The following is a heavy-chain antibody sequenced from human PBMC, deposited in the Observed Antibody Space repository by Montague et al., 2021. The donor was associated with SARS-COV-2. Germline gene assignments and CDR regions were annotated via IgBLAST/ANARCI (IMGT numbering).Heavy chain of an antibody. CDR3: ARDMVVTDGISDY. CDR1: GFTFSYFE. V-gene: IGHV3-48*03. D-gene: IGHD2-8*02. CDR2: ISGAGTTT. Sequence: SLRPSCAASGFTFSYFEMNWVRQAPGKGLEWISYISGAGTTTYYADSVKGRFTISRDNAENSLYLQMNSLRDEDTAVYYCARDMVVTDGISDYWGQGTLVTVSS. J-gene: IGHJ4*02.